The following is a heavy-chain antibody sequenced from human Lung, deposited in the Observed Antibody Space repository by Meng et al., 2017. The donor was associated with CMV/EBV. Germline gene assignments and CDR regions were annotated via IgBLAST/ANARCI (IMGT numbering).Heavy chain of an antibody. J-gene: IGHJ4*02. CDR1: GFTFSSYS. Sequence: GGSLRLXCAASGFTFSSYSMNWVRQAPGKGLEWLSYISSSSRTADYADSVKGRLTISRDNVNKSLYLQINSLRAEDTAAYYCARDYVGASGLDYWGQGTLVTVSS. CDR2: ISSSSRTA. V-gene: IGHV3-48*01. CDR3: ARDYVGASGLDY. D-gene: IGHD1-26*01.